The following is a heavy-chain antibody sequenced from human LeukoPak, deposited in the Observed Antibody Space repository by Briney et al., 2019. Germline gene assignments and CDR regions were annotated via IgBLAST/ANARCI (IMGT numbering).Heavy chain of an antibody. V-gene: IGHV3-48*03. J-gene: IGHJ4*02. CDR3: ARGSPVAGNDY. Sequence: GGSLRLSCAASGFTFSSYEMNWVRQAPGKGLEWVSYISSSGSTIYYADSVKGRFTISRDNAKNSQYLQMNSLRAEDTAVYYCARGSPVAGNDYWGQGTLVTVSS. CDR2: ISSSGSTI. D-gene: IGHD6-19*01. CDR1: GFTFSSYE.